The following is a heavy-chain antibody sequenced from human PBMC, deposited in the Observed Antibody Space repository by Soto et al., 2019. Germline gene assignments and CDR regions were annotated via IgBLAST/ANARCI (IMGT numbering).Heavy chain of an antibody. V-gene: IGHV4-59*01. CDR2: IHYSGTT. Sequence: SETLSLTCTVSGTSISSYYWSWIRQPPGKGLEWIANIHYSGTTNYNPSLASRATLSVDTSKNQFSLKMTSVTAADRAMYFCARYNSYAIDYWGRGNLVTVSS. CDR3: ARYNSYAIDY. D-gene: IGHD2-8*01. CDR1: GTSISSYY. J-gene: IGHJ4*02.